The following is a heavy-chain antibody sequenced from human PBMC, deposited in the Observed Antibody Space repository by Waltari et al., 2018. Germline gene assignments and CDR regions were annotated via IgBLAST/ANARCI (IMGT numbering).Heavy chain of an antibody. CDR3: AKEITTTHNDYYYGMDV. V-gene: IGHV3-30*18. CDR1: GFTFRSYG. J-gene: IGHJ6*02. Sequence: QVQLVESGGGVVQPGRSLRLSCAASGFTFRSYGMHWVRQAPGKGLEWVAVISYDGSNKYYADSVKGRFTISRDNSKNTLYLQMNSLRAEDTAVYYCAKEITTTHNDYYYGMDVWGQGTTVTVSS. D-gene: IGHD2-15*01. CDR2: ISYDGSNK.